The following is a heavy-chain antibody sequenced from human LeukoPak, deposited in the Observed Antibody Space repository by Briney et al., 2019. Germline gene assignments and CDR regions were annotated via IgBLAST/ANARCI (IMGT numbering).Heavy chain of an antibody. CDR2: MYYSGNT. J-gene: IGHJ3*02. CDR1: GGSISSYY. Sequence: SETLSLTCNVSGGSISSYYWSWIRQPPGKGLEWIGYMYYSGNTNYNPSLKSRVTTSVDSFKNQFSLKLSSVTAADTAVYYCARHTLVGARNAFDIWGQGTMVTVSS. V-gene: IGHV4-59*08. CDR3: ARHTLVGARNAFDI. D-gene: IGHD1-26*01.